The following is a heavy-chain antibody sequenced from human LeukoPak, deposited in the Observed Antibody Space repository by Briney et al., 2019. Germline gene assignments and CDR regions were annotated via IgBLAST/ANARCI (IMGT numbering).Heavy chain of an antibody. CDR1: GFTFSSYS. J-gene: IGHJ3*02. CDR2: ISSSSSYI. CDR3: ARDGLLWDAFDI. D-gene: IGHD3-10*01. V-gene: IGHV3-21*01. Sequence: GGSLRLSCAASGFTFSSYSMNWVRQAPGKGLECVSSISSSSSYIYYADSVKGRFTISRDNAKNSLYLQMNSLRAEDTAVYYCARDGLLWDAFDIWGQGTMVTVSS.